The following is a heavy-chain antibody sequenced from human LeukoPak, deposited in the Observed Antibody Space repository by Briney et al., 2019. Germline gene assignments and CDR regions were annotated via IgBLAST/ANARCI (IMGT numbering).Heavy chain of an antibody. D-gene: IGHD3-22*01. J-gene: IGHJ4*02. CDR1: GYTFTGYY. Sequence: ASVKVSCKASGYTFTGYYMHWVRQAPGQGLEWMGWINPNSGGTNYAQKFQGRVTMTRDTSISTAYMELSRLRAEDTAVYYCANTYDSSGYSDYWGQGTLVTVSS. CDR2: INPNSGGT. V-gene: IGHV1-2*02. CDR3: ANTYDSSGYSDY.